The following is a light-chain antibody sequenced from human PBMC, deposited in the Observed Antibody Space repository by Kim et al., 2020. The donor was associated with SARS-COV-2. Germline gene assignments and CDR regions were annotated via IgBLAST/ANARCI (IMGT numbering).Light chain of an antibody. J-gene: IGLJ1*01. CDR3: AAWDGRLNGHV. CDR2: SNN. CDR1: SSNMGSNI. Sequence: QSVLTQPPSASVTPGQSVTISCSGSSSNMGSNIVNWYQQLPGTAPKLLIYSNNQRPSGVPDRFSASKSGTSGSLAISGLQSEDEADYYCAAWDGRLNGHVFGGGTQVTVL. V-gene: IGLV1-44*01.